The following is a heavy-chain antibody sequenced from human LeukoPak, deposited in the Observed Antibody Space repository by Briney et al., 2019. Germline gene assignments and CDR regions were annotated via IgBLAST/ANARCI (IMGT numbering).Heavy chain of an antibody. CDR2: ISGSSDDI. CDR1: GFIFNNYG. V-gene: IGHV3-21*06. Sequence: GGSLRLSCAASGFIFNNYGMQWVRQTPGKGLEWVSSISGSSDDIYYADSVKGRFTVSRDNSKNSLYLQMKRLRAEDTALYYCARRGYHDYSGFDYWGQGTLVTVSS. J-gene: IGHJ4*02. D-gene: IGHD1-26*01. CDR3: ARRGYHDYSGFDY.